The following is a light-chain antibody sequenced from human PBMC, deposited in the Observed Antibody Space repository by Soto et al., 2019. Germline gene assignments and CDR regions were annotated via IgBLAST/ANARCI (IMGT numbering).Light chain of an antibody. CDR3: QQYGNSPLT. CDR2: GAS. Sequence: EIVLTQSPGTLSLSPGERATLSCRASQSVTSSYLAWYQQTPGQAPRLLIYGASSRATRIPDRFSGSWSGTDFTLTSSRLEHEDFAVYYCQQYGNSPLTFGGGTKVEIK. V-gene: IGKV3-20*01. J-gene: IGKJ4*01. CDR1: QSVTSSY.